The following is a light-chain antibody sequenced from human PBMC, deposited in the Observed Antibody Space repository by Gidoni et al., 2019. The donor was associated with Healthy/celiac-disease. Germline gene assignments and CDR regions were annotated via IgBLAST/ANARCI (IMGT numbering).Light chain of an antibody. V-gene: IGKV3-11*01. CDR2: DAS. CDR1: QSVSSY. CDR3: QQRSNWPLT. Sequence: DIGLTQSPATLSLSPGERVTLSCRASQSVSSYLAWYQQKPGQAPRLLIYDASNRATGIPARFSGSGSGTDFTLTSSSLEPEDFAVYYCQQRSNWPLTFGGGTKVEIK. J-gene: IGKJ4*01.